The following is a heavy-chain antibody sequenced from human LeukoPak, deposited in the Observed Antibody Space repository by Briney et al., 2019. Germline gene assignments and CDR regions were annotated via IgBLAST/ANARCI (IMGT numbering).Heavy chain of an antibody. CDR1: GFTFSDYY. CDR3: ARSRDDYDILTGCGY. Sequence: GGSLRLSCAASGFTFSDYYMSWIRQAPGKGLEWLSYINPTSGYTPYADSVRGRFTISRDNAKNSLYLQMNSLRAEDTAVYYCARSRDDYDILTGCGYWGQGTLVTVSS. J-gene: IGHJ4*02. D-gene: IGHD3-9*01. V-gene: IGHV3-11*06. CDR2: INPTSGYT.